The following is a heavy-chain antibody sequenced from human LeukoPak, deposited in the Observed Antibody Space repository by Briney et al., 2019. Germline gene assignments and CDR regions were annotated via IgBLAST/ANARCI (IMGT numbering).Heavy chain of an antibody. J-gene: IGHJ4*02. V-gene: IGHV1-3*01. D-gene: IGHD5-18*01. Sequence: ASVKVSCKASGYTFTSYAMHWVRQAPSQRLEWMGWINAGNGNTKYSQKFQGRVTITRDTSASTAYMELSSLRSEDTAVYYCARADPSSYGFYYFDYWGQGTLVTVSS. CDR1: GYTFTSYA. CDR3: ARADPSSYGFYYFDY. CDR2: INAGNGNT.